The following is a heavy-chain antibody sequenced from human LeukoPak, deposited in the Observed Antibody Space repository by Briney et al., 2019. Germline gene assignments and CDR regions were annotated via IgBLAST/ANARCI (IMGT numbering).Heavy chain of an antibody. CDR2: INSDGSST. Sequence: GGSLRLSCAASGFTFSSYWMHWVRQAPGKGLVWVSRINSDGSSTSYADSVKGRFTISRDNAKNTLYLQMNSLGAEDTAVYYCARVLGLRGGFDYWGQGTLVTVSS. CDR3: ARVLGLRGGFDY. J-gene: IGHJ4*02. CDR1: GFTFSSYW. D-gene: IGHD4-17*01. V-gene: IGHV3-74*01.